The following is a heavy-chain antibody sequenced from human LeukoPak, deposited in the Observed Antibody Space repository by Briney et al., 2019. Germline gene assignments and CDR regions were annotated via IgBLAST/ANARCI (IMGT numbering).Heavy chain of an antibody. CDR2: IYSGSST. V-gene: IGHV3-53*01. CDR1: GFTVSSNY. Sequence: GGSLTLSCAASGFTVSSNYMSWVRQAPGKGLEWVSVIYSGSSTYYADSVKGRFTISRDNSKNTLYLQMNSLRAEDTAVYYCARDLTYWGQGTLVTVSS. CDR3: ARDLTY. J-gene: IGHJ4*02.